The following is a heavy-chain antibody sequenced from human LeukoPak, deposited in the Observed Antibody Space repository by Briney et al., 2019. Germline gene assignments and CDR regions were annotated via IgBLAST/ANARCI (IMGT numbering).Heavy chain of an antibody. CDR2: ISSDGGRT. CDR3: VKDPSGNYFYFDY. D-gene: IGHD1-26*01. Sequence: GGSLRLSCSASGFTFSSFAMFWVRQATGKGLEYVSGISSDGGRTNYADSVKARFTISRDNSKVTLYLQMTSLRPEDTAIYYCVKDPSGNYFYFDYWGQGTQVTVSS. J-gene: IGHJ4*02. V-gene: IGHV3-64D*09. CDR1: GFTFSSFA.